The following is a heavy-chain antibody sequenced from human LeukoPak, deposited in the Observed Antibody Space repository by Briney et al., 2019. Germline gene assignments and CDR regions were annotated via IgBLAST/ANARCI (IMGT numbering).Heavy chain of an antibody. Sequence: GGSLRLSCAASGFTFSSYGMHWVRQAPGKGLEWVAVISYDGSNKYYADSVKGRFTISRDNSKNTLYLQMNSLRAEDTAVYYCARPSGDSSGFYYYGMDVWGQGTTVTVSS. V-gene: IGHV3-30*03. D-gene: IGHD3-22*01. CDR2: ISYDGSNK. CDR1: GFTFSSYG. CDR3: ARPSGDSSGFYYYGMDV. J-gene: IGHJ6*02.